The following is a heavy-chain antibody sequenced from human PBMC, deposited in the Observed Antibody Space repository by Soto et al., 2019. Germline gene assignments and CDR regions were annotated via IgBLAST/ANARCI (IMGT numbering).Heavy chain of an antibody. CDR1: GFTFTNFW. CDR2: IDQNGSAV. D-gene: IGHD2-15*01. J-gene: IGHJ6*02. CDR3: ATELMTSGTPTSRSYGMDV. V-gene: IGHV3-7*01. Sequence: GGSLRLSCTASGFTFTNFWLSWVRQAPGKGLEWVANIDQNGSAVYYVDAVNGRFTISRDNARNSLYLQMSRLRVHDNPVDYYATELMTSGTPTSRSYGMDVWGRGTTVTDSS.